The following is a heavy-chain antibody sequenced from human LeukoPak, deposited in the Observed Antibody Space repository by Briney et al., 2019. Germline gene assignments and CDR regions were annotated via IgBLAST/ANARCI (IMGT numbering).Heavy chain of an antibody. D-gene: IGHD6-19*01. CDR3: AKDHSGWSFFDY. V-gene: IGHV4-4*02. J-gene: IGHJ4*02. CDR2: IYHSGST. Sequence: SGTLSLTCAVSGGSISSSNWWSWVRQPPGKGLEWIGEIYHSGSTNYNPSLKSRVTISVDKSKNQFSLKLSPVTAADTAVYYCAKDHSGWSFFDYWGQGTLVTVSS. CDR1: GGSISSSNW.